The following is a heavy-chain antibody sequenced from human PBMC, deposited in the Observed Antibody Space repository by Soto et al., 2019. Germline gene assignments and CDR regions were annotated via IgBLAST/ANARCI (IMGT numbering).Heavy chain of an antibody. D-gene: IGHD3-9*01. CDR1: GGSIISGGYS. J-gene: IGHJ4*02. CDR3: ARGRVNYDILTGYSTYYFDY. Sequence: ASETLSLTCAFSGGSIISGGYSWSWIRQPPGKGLEWIGYIYHSGSTYYNPSLKSRVTISVDRSKNQFSLKLSSVTAADTAVYYCARGRVNYDILTGYSTYYFDYWGQGTLVTVSS. V-gene: IGHV4-30-2*01. CDR2: IYHSGST.